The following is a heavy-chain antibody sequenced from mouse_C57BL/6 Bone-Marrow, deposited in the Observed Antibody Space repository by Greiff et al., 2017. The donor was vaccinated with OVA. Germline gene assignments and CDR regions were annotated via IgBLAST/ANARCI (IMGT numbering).Heavy chain of an antibody. D-gene: IGHD2-4*01. CDR1: GYAFSSSW. CDR3: ATYYDYEDWYFDV. Sequence: QVQLQQSGPELVKPGASVKISCKASGYAFSSSWMNWVKQRPGKGLEWIGRIYPGDGDPNYNGKFKGKATLTADKSSSTAYMQLSSLTSEDSAVYFCATYYDYEDWYFDVWGTGTTVTVSS. CDR2: IYPGDGDP. J-gene: IGHJ1*03. V-gene: IGHV1-82*01.